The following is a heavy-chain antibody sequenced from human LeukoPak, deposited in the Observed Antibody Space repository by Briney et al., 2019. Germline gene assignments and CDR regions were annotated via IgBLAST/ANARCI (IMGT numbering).Heavy chain of an antibody. CDR2: IRSKIYGGTP. V-gene: IGHV3-49*04. J-gene: IGHJ4*02. D-gene: IGHD6-13*01. CDR3: TRATYSSSWYGLRLPYFDY. Sequence: GESLRLSCTASGFTFGDYAMTWVRQAPGKGLEWVGFIRSKIYGGTPEYAASVKGRFTISRDDSKSIAYPQMNSLRTEDTAVYYCTRATYSSSWYGLRLPYFDYWGQGTLVTVSS. CDR1: GFTFGDYA.